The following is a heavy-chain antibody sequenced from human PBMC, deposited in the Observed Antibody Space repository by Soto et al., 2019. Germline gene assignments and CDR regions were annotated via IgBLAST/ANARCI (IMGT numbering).Heavy chain of an antibody. D-gene: IGHD2-2*01. V-gene: IGHV4-34*01. J-gene: IGHJ4*02. CDR3: ASLNCSSTSCYPQIFDY. Sequence: PSETLSLTCAFYGGSFSGYYWSWIRQPPGKGLEWIGEINHSGSTNYNPSLKSRVTISVDTSKNQFSLKLSSVTTADTAVYYCASLNCSSTSCYPQIFDYWGQGTLVTVSS. CDR1: GGSFSGYY. CDR2: INHSGST.